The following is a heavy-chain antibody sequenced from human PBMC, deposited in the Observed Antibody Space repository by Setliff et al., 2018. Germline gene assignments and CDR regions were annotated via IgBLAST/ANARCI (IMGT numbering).Heavy chain of an antibody. J-gene: IGHJ6*03. D-gene: IGHD3-3*01. V-gene: IGHV3-23*01. CDR3: ARGGNNFWSGYLRRVYYYMDV. CDR1: DFTFSNSA. Sequence: PGGSLRLSCVGSDFTFSNSAMSWVRQAPGKGLEWVSTITDSGSKILYVDSVKGRFTISRDNSKNSLYLQMNSLRAEDPDLYYCARGGNNFWSGYLRRVYYYMDVWGKGTTVTVSS. CDR2: ITDSGSKI.